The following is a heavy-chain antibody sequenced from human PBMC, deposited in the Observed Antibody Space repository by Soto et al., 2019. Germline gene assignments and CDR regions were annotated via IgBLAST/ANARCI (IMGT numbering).Heavy chain of an antibody. CDR2: TYYRSKWYY. J-gene: IGHJ4*02. CDR1: GDSLSSNTAA. Sequence: PSQTLSLTCAISGDSLSSNTAAWSWIRQSPSRGLEWLGRTYYRSKWYYDYAASVTSRMTINPDTSKNQFSLQLNSVTPEDTAVYYCARGPYTSSWYWGQGPLVTVSS. V-gene: IGHV6-1*01. D-gene: IGHD6-19*01. CDR3: ARGPYTSSWY.